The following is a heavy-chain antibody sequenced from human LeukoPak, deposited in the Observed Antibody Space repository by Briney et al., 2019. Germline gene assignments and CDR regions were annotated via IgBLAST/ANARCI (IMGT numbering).Heavy chain of an antibody. J-gene: IGHJ5*02. CDR1: GYSISSGYY. Sequence: SETLSLTCAVSGYSISSGYYWGWLLQPPGKGLEWIGNIYHSGSTYYNPSLKSRVTISVDTSKNQSSLKLSSVTAADTAVYYCAKADTTGTDHWFDPWGQGTLVTVSS. V-gene: IGHV4-38-2*01. CDR2: IYHSGST. D-gene: IGHD1-1*01. CDR3: AKADTTGTDHWFDP.